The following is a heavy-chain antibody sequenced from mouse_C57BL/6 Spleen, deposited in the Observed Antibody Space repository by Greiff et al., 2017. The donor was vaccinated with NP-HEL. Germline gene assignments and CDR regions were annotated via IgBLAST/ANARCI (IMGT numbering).Heavy chain of an antibody. CDR1: GYAFSSYW. CDR3: ARSGEDYFDY. V-gene: IGHV1-80*01. J-gene: IGHJ2*01. D-gene: IGHD2-13*01. CDR2: IYPGDGDT. Sequence: VQLQQSGAELVKPGASVKISCKASGYAFSSYWMNWVKQRPGKGLAWVGQIYPGDGDTNYNGKFKGKATLTADNSSSTAYMQLSSLTADDSAVYFCARSGEDYFDYWGQGTTLTVSS.